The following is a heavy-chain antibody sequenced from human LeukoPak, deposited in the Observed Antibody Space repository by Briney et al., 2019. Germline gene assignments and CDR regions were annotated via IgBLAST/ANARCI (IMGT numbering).Heavy chain of an antibody. CDR2: IYYTGTT. D-gene: IGHD5-18*01. V-gene: IGHV4-59*01. CDR1: NGSISSFY. CDR3: ARGYGRYFDY. J-gene: IGHJ4*02. Sequence: SETLSLTCTVSNGSISSFYWTWVRQPPGKGLEWIGYIYYTGTTDYNPSLMSRVTISVDTSKNQFSLKLSSVTAADTAVYYCARGYGRYFDYWGQGTLVIVSS.